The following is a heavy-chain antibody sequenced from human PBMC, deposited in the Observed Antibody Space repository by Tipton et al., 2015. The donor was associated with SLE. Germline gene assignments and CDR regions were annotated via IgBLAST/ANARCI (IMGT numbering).Heavy chain of an antibody. Sequence: TLSLTCTVSGGSISSSSYYWGWIRQPPGKGLEWIGSIYYSGSTYYNPSLKSRVTISVDTSKNQFSLKLSSVTAADTAVYYCRVVSDVSFDYWGQGTLVTVSS. CDR1: GGSISSSSYY. J-gene: IGHJ4*02. V-gene: IGHV4-39*07. CDR2: IYYSGST. CDR3: RVVSDVSFDY. D-gene: IGHD3-3*01.